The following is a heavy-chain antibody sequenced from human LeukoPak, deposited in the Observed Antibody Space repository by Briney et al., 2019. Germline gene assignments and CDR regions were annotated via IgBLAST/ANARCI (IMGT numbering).Heavy chain of an antibody. D-gene: IGHD1-14*01. V-gene: IGHV3-33*05. J-gene: IGHJ3*01. Sequence: GSSLSLSCAASGFIFSTYGINGVRQAPGKGLEWVAGIQYDGSKQYYIDSVKGRFTISRDNSRNTVNLQTNSLRAEDTAVYYCVRDFQAKPAFDVWGQGTMVTVSS. CDR2: IQYDGSKQ. CDR3: VRDFQAKPAFDV. CDR1: GFIFSTYG.